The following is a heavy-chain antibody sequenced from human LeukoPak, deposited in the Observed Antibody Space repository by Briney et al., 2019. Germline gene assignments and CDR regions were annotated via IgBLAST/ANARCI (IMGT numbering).Heavy chain of an antibody. D-gene: IGHD1-1*01. CDR1: GGSISSYY. J-gene: IGHJ3*02. V-gene: IGHV4-59*08. Sequence: SETLSLTCTVSGGSISSYYWSWIRQPPGKGLEWIGYIYYSGSTNYNPSLKSRVTISVDTSKNQFSLKLSSVTAADTAVYYCARLGVLTNYAFDIWGQGTMVTVSS. CDR3: ARLGVLTNYAFDI. CDR2: IYYSGST.